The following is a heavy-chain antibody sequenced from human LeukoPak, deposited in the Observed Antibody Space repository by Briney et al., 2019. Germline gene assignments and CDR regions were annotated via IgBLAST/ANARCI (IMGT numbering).Heavy chain of an antibody. CDR2: IYYSGST. Sequence: PSETLSLTCTVSGGSISSYYWSWIRQPPGKGLEWIGYIYYSGSTNYNPSLKSRVTISVDTSKNQFSLKLRSVTAADTAVYYCARRRGDGSGIYYIKYYYDYYMDVWGKGTTVTVSS. CDR3: ARRRGDGSGIYYIKYYYDYYMDV. V-gene: IGHV4-59*12. J-gene: IGHJ6*03. CDR1: GGSISSYY. D-gene: IGHD3-10*01.